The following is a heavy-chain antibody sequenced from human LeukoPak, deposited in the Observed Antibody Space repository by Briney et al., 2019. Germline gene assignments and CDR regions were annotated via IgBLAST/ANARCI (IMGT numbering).Heavy chain of an antibody. J-gene: IGHJ4*02. CDR3: AKLYCSSTSCYSPFDY. Sequence: PGGSLRLSCAASGLTFSSYAMSWVGQAPGKGLEWVAAISGSGGSTYYADSVKGRFTISRDNPKNTLYLQMNSLRAEDTAVYYCAKLYCSSTSCYSPFDYWGQGTLVTVSS. CDR2: ISGSGGST. D-gene: IGHD2-2*01. V-gene: IGHV3-23*01. CDR1: GLTFSSYA.